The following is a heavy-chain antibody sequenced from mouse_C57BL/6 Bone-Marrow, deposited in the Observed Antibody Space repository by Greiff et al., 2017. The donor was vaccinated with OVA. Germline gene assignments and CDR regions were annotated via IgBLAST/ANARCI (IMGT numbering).Heavy chain of an antibody. CDR3: TRDLITTVY. CDR1: GYTFTSYW. Sequence: EVQLQQSGTVLARPGASVKMSCKTSGYTFTSYWMHWVKQRPGQGLEWIGAIYPGNSDTSYNQKFKGKAKLTAVTSASTAYMELSSLTNEDSAVYYCTRDLITTVYWGQGTLVTVSA. V-gene: IGHV1-5*01. D-gene: IGHD1-1*01. CDR2: IYPGNSDT. J-gene: IGHJ3*01.